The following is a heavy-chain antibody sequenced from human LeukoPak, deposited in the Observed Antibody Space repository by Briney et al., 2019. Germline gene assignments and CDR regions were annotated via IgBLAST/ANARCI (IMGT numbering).Heavy chain of an antibody. CDR1: GGSISSSSYY. CDR2: IYYSGST. J-gene: IGHJ5*02. Sequence: SETLSLTCTVSGGSISSSSYYWGWIRQPPGKGLEWIGTIYYSGSTYYNASLKSRVTISVDTSKNQFSLKLSSVTAADTAVYYCARGGPAIVGATNNWFDPWGQGTLVTVSS. CDR3: ARGGPAIVGATNNWFDP. V-gene: IGHV4-39*07. D-gene: IGHD1-26*01.